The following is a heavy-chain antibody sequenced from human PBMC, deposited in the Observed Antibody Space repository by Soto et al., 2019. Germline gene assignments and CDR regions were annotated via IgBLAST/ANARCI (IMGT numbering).Heavy chain of an antibody. J-gene: IGHJ3*01. V-gene: IGHV3-74*01. Sequence: EVQLVESGGGLVQPGGSLRLSCAASGFTVSSFWIHWFRQAPGKGLVWVSRINSDGSNTRYAHSVKGRFTISRDNAKNTLHLQMNRLRAEDRAVYYCARDVVATDACDLWGQGTMVTVSS. D-gene: IGHD5-12*01. CDR2: INSDGSNT. CDR3: ARDVVATDACDL. CDR1: GFTVSSFW.